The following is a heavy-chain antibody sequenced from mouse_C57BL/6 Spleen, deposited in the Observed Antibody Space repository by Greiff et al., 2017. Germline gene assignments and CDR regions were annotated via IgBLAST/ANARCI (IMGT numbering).Heavy chain of an antibody. CDR2: IHPNSGST. CDR1: GYTFTSYW. D-gene: IGHD2-5*01. CDR3: VYSNYEAMDY. J-gene: IGHJ4*01. V-gene: IGHV1-64*01. Sequence: QVQLQQSGAELVKPGASVKLSCKASGYTFTSYWMHWVKQRPGQGLEWIGMIHPNSGSTNYNEKFKSKTTLTVDKSSSTAYMQLSSLTSEDSAVYYCVYSNYEAMDYWGQGTSVTVSS.